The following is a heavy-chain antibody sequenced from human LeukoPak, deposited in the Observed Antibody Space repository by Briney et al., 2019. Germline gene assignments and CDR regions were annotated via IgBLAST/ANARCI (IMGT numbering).Heavy chain of an antibody. D-gene: IGHD4-17*01. CDR3: ARALYGDYLYFDY. J-gene: IGHJ4*02. CDR1: GGSFSGYY. V-gene: IGHV4-34*01. CDR2: INHSGST. Sequence: SETLSLTCAVYGGSFSGYYWSWIRQPPGKGLEWIGEINHSGSTNYNPSLKSRVTISVDTSENQFSLKLSSVTAADTAVYYCARALYGDYLYFDYWGQGTLVTVPS.